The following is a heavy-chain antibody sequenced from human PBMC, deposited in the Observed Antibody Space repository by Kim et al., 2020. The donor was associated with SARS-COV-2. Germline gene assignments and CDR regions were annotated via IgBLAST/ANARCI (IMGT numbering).Heavy chain of an antibody. CDR1: GGSISSSGYY. D-gene: IGHD2-21*01. CDR3: ARHFRGTSNRFLGLLRFDS. CDR2: VYYTGAT. J-gene: IGHJ5*01. Sequence: SETLSLTCAVSGGSISSSGYYWGWIRQHPGKGLEWIGCVYYTGATYYNPSLKSRVTISVDTSNNQFSLKLSSVTAADTAVYYCARHFRGTSNRFLGLLRFDSWGQGTLVTVSS. V-gene: IGHV4-39*01.